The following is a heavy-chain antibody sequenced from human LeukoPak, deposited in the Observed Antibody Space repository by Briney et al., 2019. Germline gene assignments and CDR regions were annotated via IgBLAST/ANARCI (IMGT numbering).Heavy chain of an antibody. Sequence: WGSLRLSCAASGFTFSSYSMNWVRQAPGKGLEWVSSISSSSSYIYYADSVKGRFTISRDNAKNSLYLQMNSLRAEDTAVYYCARVTPVYCSGGSCYGKDFDYWGQGSLVTVTS. D-gene: IGHD2-15*01. CDR2: ISSSSSYI. V-gene: IGHV3-21*01. J-gene: IGHJ4*02. CDR1: GFTFSSYS. CDR3: ARVTPVYCSGGSCYGKDFDY.